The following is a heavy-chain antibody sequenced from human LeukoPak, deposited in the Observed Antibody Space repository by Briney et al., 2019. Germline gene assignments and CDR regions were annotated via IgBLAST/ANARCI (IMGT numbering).Heavy chain of an antibody. CDR2: IRSDGSNK. V-gene: IGHV3-30*02. CDR3: ARGYDYVWGSYRPEPFDP. CDR1: GFTFSIYG. Sequence: GGSLRLSCAASGFTFSIYGMQWVRQAPGKGLEWVAFIRSDGSNKYYADSVKGRFTISRDKDKNSLHLQMNSLRAEETAVYYCARGYDYVWGSYRPEPFDPWGQGTLVTVSS. D-gene: IGHD3-16*02. J-gene: IGHJ5*02.